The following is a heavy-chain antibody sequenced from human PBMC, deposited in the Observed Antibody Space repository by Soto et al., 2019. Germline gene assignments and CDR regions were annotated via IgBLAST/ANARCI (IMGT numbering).Heavy chain of an antibody. CDR2: IYNSGRT. D-gene: IGHD1-1*01. CDR3: ARRYGYSFDY. V-gene: IGHV4-59*08. J-gene: IGHJ4*02. CDR1: GGSISSYY. Sequence: SETLSLTCTVSGGSISSYYWSWIRQPPGKGLEWIGYIYNSGRTNYNPSLKSRITISVDTSKNQFSLKLSSVTAADTAVYYCARRYGYSFDYWGQGTLVTVSS.